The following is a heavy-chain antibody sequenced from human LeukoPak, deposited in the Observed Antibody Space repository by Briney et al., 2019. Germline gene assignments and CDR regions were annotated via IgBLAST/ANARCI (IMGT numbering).Heavy chain of an antibody. V-gene: IGHV4-30-2*01. CDR3: ASSPTLGVTLFDY. D-gene: IGHD3-16*01. CDR1: GASISTGIYH. CDR2: IYHSGST. J-gene: IGHJ4*02. Sequence: SQTLSLTCTVSGASISTGIYHWNWIRQPPGKGLEWIGYIYHSGSTYYNPSLKSRVTISVDRSKNQFSLKLSSVTAADTAVYYCASSPTLGVTLFDYWGQGTLVTVSS.